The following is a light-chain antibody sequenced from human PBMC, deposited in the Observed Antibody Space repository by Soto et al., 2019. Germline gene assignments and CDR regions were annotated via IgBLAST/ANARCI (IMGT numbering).Light chain of an antibody. CDR2: AAS. V-gene: IGKV1-27*01. Sequence: DIQMTQSPSSLSASVGDRVTITCRASQGIANHLAWYQQKPGKAPNLLIYAASTLQSGVPSRFSGSGFGTEYTPTISSRQHEDVSTYYCHKYKSAPYTFGPGTKVDI. CDR3: HKYKSAPYT. CDR1: QGIANH. J-gene: IGKJ3*01.